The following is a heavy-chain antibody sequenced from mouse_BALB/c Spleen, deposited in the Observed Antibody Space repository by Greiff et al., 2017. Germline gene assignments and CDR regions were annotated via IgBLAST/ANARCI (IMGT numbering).Heavy chain of an antibody. CDR1: GFSLTSYG. V-gene: IGHV2-2*02. CDR2: IWSGGST. CDR3: ARESLYDYDFDY. J-gene: IGHJ2*01. Sequence: VQLQQSGPGLVQPSQSLSITCTASGFSLTSYGVHWVRQSPGQGLEWLGVIWSGGSTDYNAAFISRLSISKDNSKSQVFFKMNSLQANDTAIYYCARESLYDYDFDYWGQGTTLTVSS. D-gene: IGHD2-4*01.